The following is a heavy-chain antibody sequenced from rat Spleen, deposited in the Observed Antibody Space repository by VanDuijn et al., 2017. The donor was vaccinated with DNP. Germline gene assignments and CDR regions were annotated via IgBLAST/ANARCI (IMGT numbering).Heavy chain of an antibody. J-gene: IGHJ2*01. CDR1: GFTFSDYN. Sequence: EVQLVESGGGLVQSGRSLKLSCAASGFTFSDYNMAWVRQAPKKGLEWVATIFYDGSRTYYPDSVKGRFTISRDTAKSTLYLQMDSLRSEDTATYYCATSIIRVFDYWGQGVMVTVSS. CDR2: IFYDGSRT. V-gene: IGHV5S10*01. D-gene: IGHD4-3*01. CDR3: ATSIIRVFDY.